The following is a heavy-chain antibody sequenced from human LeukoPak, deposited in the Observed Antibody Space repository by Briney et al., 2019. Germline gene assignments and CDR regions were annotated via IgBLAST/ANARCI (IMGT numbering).Heavy chain of an antibody. Sequence: ASVKVSCKASGYTFTSYDINWVRQATGQGLEWMGRINPNSGGTNYAQKFQGRVTMTRDTSISTAYMELSRLRSDDTAVYYCARAEMPPAAPYNWFDPWGQGTLVTVSS. CDR2: INPNSGGT. J-gene: IGHJ5*02. V-gene: IGHV1-2*06. CDR3: ARAEMPPAAPYNWFDP. CDR1: GYTFTSYD. D-gene: IGHD2-2*01.